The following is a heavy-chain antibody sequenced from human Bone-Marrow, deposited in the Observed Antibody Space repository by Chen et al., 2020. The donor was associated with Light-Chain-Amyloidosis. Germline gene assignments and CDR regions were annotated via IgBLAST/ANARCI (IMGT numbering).Heavy chain of an antibody. V-gene: IGHV3-23*04. Sequence: EVQLVESGGGLVQPGGSLSLSCSASGFTFSSYAMSWVRQAPGKGLEWVSAISGSGGSTYYADSVKGRFTISRDNSKNTLYLQMNSLRAEDTAVYYCAKDYDFWSGTYVSWGQGTLVTVSS. CDR2: ISGSGGST. CDR3: AKDYDFWSGTYVS. D-gene: IGHD3-3*01. CDR1: GFTFSSYA. J-gene: IGHJ5*02.